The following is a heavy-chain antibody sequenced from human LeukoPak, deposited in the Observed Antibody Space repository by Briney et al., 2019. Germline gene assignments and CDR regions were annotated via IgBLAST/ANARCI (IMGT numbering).Heavy chain of an antibody. CDR3: ARLDYYYYGMDV. CDR2: IFPGDSDT. Sequence: GESLKISCKGSGYTFTNYWIGWVRQMSGKGLEWMAIIFPGDSDTRYSPSFQGQVTISADKSINTAYLQWSSLRASDTAMYYCARLDYYYYGMDVWGQGTTVTVSS. CDR1: GYTFTNYW. V-gene: IGHV5-51*01. J-gene: IGHJ6*02.